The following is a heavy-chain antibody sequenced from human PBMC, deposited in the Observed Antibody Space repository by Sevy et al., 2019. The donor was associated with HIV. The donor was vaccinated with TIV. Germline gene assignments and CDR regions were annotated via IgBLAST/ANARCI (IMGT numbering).Heavy chain of an antibody. CDR3: ARSVYGSGTYLNDY. D-gene: IGHD3-10*01. Sequence: ASVKVSCKASGYYFTGYYVHWVRQAPGQGLEWMGWINPNGGGTNIGQKFHGRVTMSRGTSITTAYMELIRLRSNDTGVYYCARSVYGSGTYLNDYWGQGTLVTVSS. J-gene: IGHJ4*02. CDR1: GYYFTGYY. V-gene: IGHV1-2*02. CDR2: INPNGGGT.